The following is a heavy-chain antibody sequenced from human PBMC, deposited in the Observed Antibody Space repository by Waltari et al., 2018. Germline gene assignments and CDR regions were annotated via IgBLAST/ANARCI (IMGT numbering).Heavy chain of an antibody. Sequence: QVQLQESGPGLVKPSQTLSLTCTVSGGSISSGSYYWSWIRQPAGKGLEWIGYIYTSGSTNYNPSLKSRVTISVDTSKNQFSLKLSSVTAADTAVYYCARQGDYDILTRWGQGTLVTVSS. CDR3: ARQGDYDILTR. CDR1: GGSISSGSYY. J-gene: IGHJ4*02. D-gene: IGHD3-9*01. V-gene: IGHV4-61*09. CDR2: IYTSGST.